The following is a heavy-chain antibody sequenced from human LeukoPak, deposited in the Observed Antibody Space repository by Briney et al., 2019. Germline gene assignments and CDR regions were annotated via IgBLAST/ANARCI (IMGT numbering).Heavy chain of an antibody. Sequence: GESLKISCKGSGYSFTSYWISWVRQMPGKGLEGTGRIDPSDSYTNSSPSFQGHVTISADKSISTAYLQWSSLKASDTAMYYCAILVVPAAWTNYYYYYGMDVWGKGTTVTVSS. J-gene: IGHJ6*04. CDR2: IDPSDSYT. D-gene: IGHD2-2*01. CDR3: AILVVPAAWTNYYYYYGMDV. V-gene: IGHV5-10-1*01. CDR1: GYSFTSYW.